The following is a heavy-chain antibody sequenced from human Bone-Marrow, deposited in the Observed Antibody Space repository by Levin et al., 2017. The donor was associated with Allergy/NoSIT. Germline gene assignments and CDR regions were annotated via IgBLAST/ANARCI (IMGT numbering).Heavy chain of an antibody. D-gene: IGHD5-24*01. CDR3: AAESGMATKY. J-gene: IGHJ4*02. Sequence: GESLKISCAASGFNFTKAWMSWIRQAPGKGLEWVGRIKTGGATREYAAPVKGRFTISRDDSRNILFLQLNSLRTEDTALYFCAAESGMATKYWGQGTLVSVSS. CDR1: GFNFTKAW. V-gene: IGHV3-15*01. CDR2: IKTGGATR.